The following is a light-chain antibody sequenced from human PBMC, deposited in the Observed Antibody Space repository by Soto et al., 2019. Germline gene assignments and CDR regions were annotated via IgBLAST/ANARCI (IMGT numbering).Light chain of an antibody. CDR3: QQYGSSPRT. CDR1: QSVTSNY. CDR2: GAS. V-gene: IGKV3-20*01. Sequence: EIVLTQSPGTLSLSPGERATLSCRASQSVTSNYLAWYQQKPGQAPRLLIYGASTRATGIPGRFSGSGSGTDFTLTITRLEPEDFAVYYCQQYGSSPRTFGQGTKLGIK. J-gene: IGKJ2*01.